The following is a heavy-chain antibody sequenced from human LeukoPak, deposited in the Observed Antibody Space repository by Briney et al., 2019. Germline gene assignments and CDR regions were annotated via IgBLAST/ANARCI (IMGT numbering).Heavy chain of an antibody. D-gene: IGHD3-22*01. CDR3: ARKYYYDSSGYYEDSFWFDP. J-gene: IGHJ5*02. CDR1: GGSISSGGYY. V-gene: IGHV4-31*03. Sequence: PSETLSPTCTVSGGSISSGGYYWSWIRQHPGKGLEWIGYIYYSGSTYYNPSLKSRVTISVDTSKNQFSLKLSSVTAADTAMYYCARKYYYDSSGYYEDSFWFDPWGQGTLVTVSS. CDR2: IYYSGST.